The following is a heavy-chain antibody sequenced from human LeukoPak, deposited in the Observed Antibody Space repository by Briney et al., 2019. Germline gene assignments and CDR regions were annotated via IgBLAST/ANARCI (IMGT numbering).Heavy chain of an antibody. CDR1: GFTFSSYG. Sequence: GGSLRLSCAASGFTFSSYGMHWVRQAPGKGLEWVAVISYDGSNKYYADSVKGRFTISRDNSKNTLYLQMNSLRAEDTAVYYCAKEYGGNSWDWFDPWGQGTLVTVSS. CDR2: ISYDGSNK. D-gene: IGHD4-23*01. CDR3: AKEYGGNSWDWFDP. V-gene: IGHV3-30*18. J-gene: IGHJ5*02.